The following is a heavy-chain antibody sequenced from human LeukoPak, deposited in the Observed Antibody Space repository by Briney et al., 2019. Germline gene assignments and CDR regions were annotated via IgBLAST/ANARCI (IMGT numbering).Heavy chain of an antibody. D-gene: IGHD6-13*01. CDR1: GGSISPYY. V-gene: IGHV4-59*01. CDR3: ARRAAAVGIFYMDV. CDR2: IYYSGGT. Sequence: SETLSLTCTVSGGSISPYYWIWIRQPPGKGLEWIGYIYYSGGTNYNPSLKSRVTMSVDTSKNQFSLKLSSVTAADTAVYYCARRAAAVGIFYMDVWGKGTTVTVSS. J-gene: IGHJ6*03.